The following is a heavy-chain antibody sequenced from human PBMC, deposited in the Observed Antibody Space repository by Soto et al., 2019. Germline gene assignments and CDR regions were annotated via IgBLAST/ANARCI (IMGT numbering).Heavy chain of an antibody. Sequence: SETLSLTCAVYGGSFSGYYWSWIRQPPGKGLEWIGEINHGGSTNYNPSLKSRVTISVDTSKNQFSLKLSSVTAADTAVYYCARVPRIQLWLGRYYYYGMDVWGQGTTVTVSS. CDR2: INHGGST. J-gene: IGHJ6*02. CDR1: GGSFSGYY. D-gene: IGHD5-18*01. CDR3: ARVPRIQLWLGRYYYYGMDV. V-gene: IGHV4-34*01.